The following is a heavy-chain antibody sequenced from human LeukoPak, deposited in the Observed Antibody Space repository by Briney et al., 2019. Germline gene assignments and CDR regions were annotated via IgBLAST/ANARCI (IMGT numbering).Heavy chain of an antibody. CDR2: MFHSGST. V-gene: IGHV4-59*12. D-gene: IGHD4-17*01. J-gene: IGHJ4*02. CDR3: ARDDYGDYNNPYFDY. Sequence: SETLSLTCTVSGGSISTYYWSWIRQPPGKGLEWIGSMFHSGSTYYTPSLKSRVTISVDTSKNQFSLQLSSVTAADTALYYCARDDYGDYNNPYFDYWGQGTLVTVSS. CDR1: GGSISTYY.